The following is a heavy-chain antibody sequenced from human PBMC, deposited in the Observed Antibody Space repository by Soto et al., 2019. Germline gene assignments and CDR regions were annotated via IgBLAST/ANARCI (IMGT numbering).Heavy chain of an antibody. CDR2: IYYSGST. Sequence: QLQLQESGPGLVKPSETLSLTCTVSGGSISSSSYYWGWIRQPPGKGLEWIGSIYYSGSTYYNPSLKSRVTISVDTSKNQFSLKLSSVTAADTAVYYCARQRITMVRGVMMPVNWFDPWGQGTLVTVSS. CDR1: GGSISSSSYY. J-gene: IGHJ5*02. V-gene: IGHV4-39*01. D-gene: IGHD3-10*01. CDR3: ARQRITMVRGVMMPVNWFDP.